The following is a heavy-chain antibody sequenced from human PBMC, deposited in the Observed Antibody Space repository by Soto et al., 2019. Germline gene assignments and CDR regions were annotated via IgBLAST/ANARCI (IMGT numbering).Heavy chain of an antibody. CDR2: INPNSGGT. J-gene: IGHJ6*02. Sequence: ASVKVSCKASGYTFTGYYMHWGRQAPGQGLEWMGWINPNSGGTNYAQKFQGWVTMTRDTSISTAYMELSRLRSDDTAVYYCARDYYGSGSYYYSYGMDVWGQGTTVTVSS. V-gene: IGHV1-2*04. D-gene: IGHD3-10*01. CDR3: ARDYYGSGSYYYSYGMDV. CDR1: GYTFTGYY.